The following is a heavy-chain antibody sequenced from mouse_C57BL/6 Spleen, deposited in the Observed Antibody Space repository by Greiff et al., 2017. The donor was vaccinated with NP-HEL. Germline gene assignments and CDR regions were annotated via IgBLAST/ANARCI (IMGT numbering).Heavy chain of an antibody. V-gene: IGHV1-26*01. CDR3: AREAGSSSAWFAY. CDR1: GYTFTDYY. J-gene: IGHJ3*01. Sequence: EVMLQQSGPELVKPGASVKISCKASGYTFTDYYMNWVKQSHGKSLEWIGDINPNNGGTSYNQKFKGKATLTVDKSSSTAYMELRSLTSEDSAVYYCAREAGSSSAWFAYWGQGTLVTVSA. D-gene: IGHD1-1*01. CDR2: INPNNGGT.